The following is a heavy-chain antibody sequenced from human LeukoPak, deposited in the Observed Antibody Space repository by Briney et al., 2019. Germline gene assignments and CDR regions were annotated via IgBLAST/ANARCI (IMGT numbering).Heavy chain of an antibody. CDR1: GYTFTIYG. CDR2: ISAYNGNT. V-gene: IGHV1-18*01. D-gene: IGHD1-26*01. J-gene: IGHJ5*02. Sequence: ASVKVSCKASGYTFTIYGISWVRQAPGQGLEWMGWISAYNGNTNYAQKLQGRVTMTTDTSTSTAYMELRSLRSDGTAVYYCARGRLVGATWSWFDPWGQGTLVTVSS. CDR3: ARGRLVGATWSWFDP.